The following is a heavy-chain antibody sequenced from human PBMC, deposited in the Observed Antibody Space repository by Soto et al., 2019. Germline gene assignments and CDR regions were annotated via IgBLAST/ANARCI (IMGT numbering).Heavy chain of an antibody. CDR3: ARTRLSTAMVHFDY. CDR2: ISGSGGST. D-gene: IGHD5-18*01. V-gene: IGHV3-23*01. J-gene: IGHJ4*02. Sequence: QAGGSLRLSCAASGFTFSSYAMSWVRQAPGKGLEWVSAISGSGGSTYYADSVKGRFTISRDNSKNTLYLQMNSLRAEDTAVYYCARTRLSTAMVHFDYWGQGTLVTVSS. CDR1: GFTFSSYA.